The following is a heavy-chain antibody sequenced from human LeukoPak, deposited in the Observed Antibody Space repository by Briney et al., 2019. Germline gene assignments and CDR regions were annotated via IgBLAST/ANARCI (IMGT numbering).Heavy chain of an antibody. J-gene: IGHJ3*02. V-gene: IGHV3-7*03. CDR3: AYSYGYAFDI. CDR2: IKQDGSET. D-gene: IGHD5-18*01. Sequence: GGSLRLSCAASGVTFSNNWMSWVRQVPGKGLEWVAHIKQDGSETYYVDSVKGRFTTSRDNAKNSLYLQMDSLRAEDTAVYYCAYSYGYAFDIWGQGTMVIVSA. CDR1: GVTFSNNW.